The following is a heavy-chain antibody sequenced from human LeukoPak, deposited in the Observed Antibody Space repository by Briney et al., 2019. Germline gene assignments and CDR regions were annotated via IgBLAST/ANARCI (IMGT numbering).Heavy chain of an antibody. D-gene: IGHD3-22*01. CDR2: ISGSGGST. V-gene: IGHV3-23*01. CDR1: GFTFSSYA. J-gene: IGHJ1*01. CDR3: ARDPYDSSGYYYVLYFQH. Sequence: GGSLRLSCAASGFTFSSYAMSWVRQAPGKGLEWVSAISGSGGSTYCADSVKGRFTISRDNAKNSLYLQMNSLRAEDTAVYYCARDPYDSSGYYYVLYFQHWGQGTLVTVSS.